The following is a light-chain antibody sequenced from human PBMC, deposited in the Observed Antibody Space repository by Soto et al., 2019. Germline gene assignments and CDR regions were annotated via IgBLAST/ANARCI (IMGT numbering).Light chain of an antibody. CDR3: QQRSNWPPIT. J-gene: IGKJ3*01. Sequence: EIVMTQSPATLSVSPGERATLSCRASQSVSSNLAWYQQKPGQAPRLLIYDASNRATGIPARFSGSGSGTDFTLTISSLEPEDFAVYYCQQRSNWPPITFGPGT. CDR1: QSVSSN. V-gene: IGKV3-11*01. CDR2: DAS.